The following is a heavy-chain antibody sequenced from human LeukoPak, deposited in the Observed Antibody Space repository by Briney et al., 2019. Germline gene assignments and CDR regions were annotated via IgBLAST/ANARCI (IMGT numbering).Heavy chain of an antibody. CDR3: AGGDYDFGY. V-gene: IGHV4-34*01. D-gene: IGHD4-17*01. J-gene: IGHJ4*02. Sequence: PSETLSLTCAVYGGSFSGYYWSWIRQPPGKGLECIGEINHSGSTNYNPSLKSRVTISVDTSKNQFSLKLSSVTAADTAVYYCAGGDYDFGYWGQGTLVTVSS. CDR1: GGSFSGYY. CDR2: INHSGST.